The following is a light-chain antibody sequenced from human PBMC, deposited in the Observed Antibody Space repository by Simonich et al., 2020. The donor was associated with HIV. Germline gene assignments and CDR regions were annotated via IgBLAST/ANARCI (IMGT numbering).Light chain of an antibody. CDR1: QSVSTN. CDR2: GAS. J-gene: IGKJ1*01. V-gene: IGKV3-15*01. Sequence: KVMTQSPATLSVSPGETATLSCRASQSVSTNLAWYQQKPGQAPRLLIYGASTRATGIPARFSGSRSGTEFTLTISSLQSEDFAIYYCQHYNNWPPVTFGQGTKVEFK. CDR3: QHYNNWPPVT.